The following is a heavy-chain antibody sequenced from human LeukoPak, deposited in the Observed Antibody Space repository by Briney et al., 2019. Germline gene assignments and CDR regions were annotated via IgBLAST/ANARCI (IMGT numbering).Heavy chain of an antibody. CDR2: INGVGDST. Sequence: PGGSLRLSCAASGFIFSSHAMNWVRQAPGKGLEWVSGINGVGDSTFYADSVKGRFTISRDNSNNMLYLQMNSLRAEDTAVYYCAKGGLSPDYWGQGTPVTVSS. D-gene: IGHD2-15*01. CDR3: AKGGLSPDY. V-gene: IGHV3-23*01. J-gene: IGHJ4*02. CDR1: GFIFSSHA.